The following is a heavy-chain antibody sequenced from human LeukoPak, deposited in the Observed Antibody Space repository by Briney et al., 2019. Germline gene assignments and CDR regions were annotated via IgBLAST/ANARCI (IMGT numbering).Heavy chain of an antibody. CDR2: INHSGST. CDR3: ASPPRWGSGYN. V-gene: IGHV4-34*01. CDR1: GGSFSGYY. Sequence: SETLSLTCAVYGGSFSGYYWSWIRQPPGKGLEWIGEINHSGSTNYNPSLKRRVTISVDTSKNQFSLKLSSVTAADTAVYYCASPPRWGSGYNWGQGTLVTVSS. J-gene: IGHJ4*02. D-gene: IGHD3-22*01.